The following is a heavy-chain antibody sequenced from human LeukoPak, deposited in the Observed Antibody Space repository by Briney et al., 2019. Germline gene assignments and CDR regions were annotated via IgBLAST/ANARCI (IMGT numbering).Heavy chain of an antibody. D-gene: IGHD2-15*01. Sequence: GASLRLSCAASGFTFSSYAMSWVRQAPGKGLEWVSAISGSGGSIYYADSVKGRFTISRDNSKNTLYLQMNSLRAEDTAVYYCAKAEAIAVVVVAATLYDYWGQGTLVTVSS. CDR3: AKAEAIAVVVVAATLYDY. J-gene: IGHJ4*02. V-gene: IGHV3-23*01. CDR2: ISGSGGSI. CDR1: GFTFSSYA.